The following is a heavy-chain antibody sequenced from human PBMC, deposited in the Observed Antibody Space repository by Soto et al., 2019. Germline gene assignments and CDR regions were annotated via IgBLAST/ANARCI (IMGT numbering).Heavy chain of an antibody. D-gene: IGHD3-10*01. J-gene: IGHJ3*02. CDR2: IYYRGST. Sequence: QVQLQESGPGLVKPSQTLSLTCTVSGGSISSGDYYWTWIRQPPGKGLEWIGYIYYRGSTYYNASLKSRVSISLDTSKNQCSLKLSSVTAADTAVYYCARVHGFAFDIWGQGTMVTVSS. CDR1: GGSISSGDYY. V-gene: IGHV4-30-4*01. CDR3: ARVHGFAFDI.